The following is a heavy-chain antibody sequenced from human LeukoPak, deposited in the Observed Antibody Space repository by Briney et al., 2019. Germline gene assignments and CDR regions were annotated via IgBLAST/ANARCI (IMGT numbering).Heavy chain of an antibody. J-gene: IGHJ4*02. CDR1: GGSFSYYY. D-gene: IGHD2-15*01. Sequence: PSETLSLTCAVYGGSFSYYYWSWIRQPPGKTLEWIGEINHSGSTNYNPSLKSRVTISVDTSKNQFSLKVSSVTAADTAVYYCARHCSGGRCYSDFDCWGQGTLVTVSS. V-gene: IGHV4-34*01. CDR2: INHSGST. CDR3: ARHCSGGRCYSDFDC.